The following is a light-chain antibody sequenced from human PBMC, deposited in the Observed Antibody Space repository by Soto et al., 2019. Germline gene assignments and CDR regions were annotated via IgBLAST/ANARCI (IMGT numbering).Light chain of an antibody. V-gene: IGKV3-15*01. CDR1: ESVSSN. Sequence: EIVLTQSPGTLSLSPGERATLSCRASESVSSNLAWYQQKPGQAPRLLIYGASTGATGIPASFSGSGSGTEFTLTISSLQSEDFAVYYCQQYNNRQWTFGQGTKVDI. CDR2: GAS. CDR3: QQYNNRQWT. J-gene: IGKJ1*01.